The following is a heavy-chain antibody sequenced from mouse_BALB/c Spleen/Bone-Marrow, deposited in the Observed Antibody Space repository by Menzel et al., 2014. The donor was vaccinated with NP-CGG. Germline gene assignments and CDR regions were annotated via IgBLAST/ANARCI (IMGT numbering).Heavy chain of an antibody. J-gene: IGHJ2*01. D-gene: IGHD2-4*01. Sequence: DVQLVESGGGLVQPGGSLKLSCAASGLTFSSYGMSWVRQTPDKRLELVATINSNGGSTYYPDSVKGRFTISRDNAKNTLYLQMSSLKSEDTAMYYCARDYDYDYWGQGTTLTVSS. CDR1: GLTFSSYG. CDR3: ARDYDYDY. CDR2: INSNGGST. V-gene: IGHV5-6-3*01.